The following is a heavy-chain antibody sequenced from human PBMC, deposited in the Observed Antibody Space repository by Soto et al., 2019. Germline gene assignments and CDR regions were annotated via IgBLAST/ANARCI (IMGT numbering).Heavy chain of an antibody. CDR1: GFTFSSYG. CDR2: ISYDGSNK. CDR3: AKGEAVRFLEWLFSGGMDV. V-gene: IGHV3-30*18. Sequence: QVQLVESGGGVVQPGRSLRLSCAASGFTFSSYGMHWVRQAPGKGLEWVAVISYDGSNKYYADPVKGRFTISRDNSKNTLYLQMNSLRAEDTAVYYCAKGEAVRFLEWLFSGGMDVWGQGTTVTVSS. D-gene: IGHD3-3*01. J-gene: IGHJ6*02.